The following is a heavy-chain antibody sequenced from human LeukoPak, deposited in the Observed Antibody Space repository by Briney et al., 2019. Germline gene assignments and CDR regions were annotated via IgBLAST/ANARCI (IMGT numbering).Heavy chain of an antibody. CDR1: GGSISSYY. D-gene: IGHD2/OR15-2a*01. J-gene: IGHJ4*02. Sequence: SETLSLTCTVSGGSISSYYWSWIRQPAGKGLEWIGRIYTSGSTNYNPSLKSRVTISLDTSKNHFSLRLSSVTAADTAVYYCAREGIVRTYDQWGQGILVTVSS. V-gene: IGHV4-4*07. CDR2: IYTSGST. CDR3: AREGIVRTYDQ.